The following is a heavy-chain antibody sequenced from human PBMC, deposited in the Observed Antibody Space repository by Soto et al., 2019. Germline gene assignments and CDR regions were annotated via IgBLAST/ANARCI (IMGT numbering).Heavy chain of an antibody. CDR2: ISGSDNTT. V-gene: IGHV3-23*01. J-gene: IGHJ6*02. Sequence: GGSLRLACAASGFTFRSYAMSWVSQAPGKGVEWVSAISGSDNTTYYADSVKGRFTISRDYSNNTLYMQMCSLRADDTAVYYCAPLGVGGQGATVTVS. CDR3: APLGV. CDR1: GFTFRSYA.